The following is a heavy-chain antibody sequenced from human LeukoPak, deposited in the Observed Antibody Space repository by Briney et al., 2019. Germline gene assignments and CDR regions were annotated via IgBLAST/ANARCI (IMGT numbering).Heavy chain of an antibody. CDR3: ATGIGYDAFDI. J-gene: IGHJ3*02. CDR1: GFTFSSYG. CDR2: IWYDGSNK. Sequence: GGSLRLSCAASGFTFSSYGMHWVRQAPGKGLEWVAVIWYDGSNKYYADSVKGRFTISRDNSRNTLYLQMSSLRAEDTAVYYCATGIGYDAFDIWGQGTMVTVSS. V-gene: IGHV3-30*02. D-gene: IGHD1-1*01.